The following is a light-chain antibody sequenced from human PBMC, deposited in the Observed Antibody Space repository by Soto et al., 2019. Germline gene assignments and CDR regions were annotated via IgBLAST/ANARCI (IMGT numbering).Light chain of an antibody. CDR1: QSVLYNSNNKNY. CDR3: QQYHTLPYT. J-gene: IGKJ2*01. V-gene: IGKV4-1*01. CDR2: WAS. Sequence: DIVLTQSPDSLAVSLGERATINCKSSQSVLYNSNNKNYLAWYQQKPGHPPKLLIYWASTRQSGVPERFSGSGSETDFTLTISSLQAEDGAVYYCQQYHTLPYTFDQGTKVEIK.